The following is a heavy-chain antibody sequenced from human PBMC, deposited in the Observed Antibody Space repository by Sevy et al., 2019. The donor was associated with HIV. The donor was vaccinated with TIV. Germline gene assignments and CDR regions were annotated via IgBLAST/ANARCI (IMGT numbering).Heavy chain of an antibody. CDR3: ARDSIVVVPAAQVWRYYYGMDV. J-gene: IGHJ6*02. CDR1: GGTFSSYA. CDR2: IIPIFGTE. D-gene: IGHD2-2*01. V-gene: IGHV1-69*13. Sequence: ASVKVSCKASGGTFSSYAISWVRQAPGQGLEWMGGIIPIFGTENYAQKFQGRVTITADESTSTAYMELSSLRSEDTAVYYCARDSIVVVPAAQVWRYYYGMDVWGQGTTVTVSS.